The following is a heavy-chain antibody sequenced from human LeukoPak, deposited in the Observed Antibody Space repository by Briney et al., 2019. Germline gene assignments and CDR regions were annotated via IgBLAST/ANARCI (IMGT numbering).Heavy chain of an antibody. D-gene: IGHD3-22*01. CDR3: ARPVSDYYDSSGYYDWFDP. CDR2: IYYSGST. CDR1: GGSISSSSYY. V-gene: IGHV4-39*01. J-gene: IGHJ5*02. Sequence: SETLSLTCTVSGGSISSSSYYWGWLRQPPGKGLEWIGSIYYSGSTYYNPSLKSRVTISVDTSKNQFSLKLSSVTAADTAVYYCARPVSDYYDSSGYYDWFDPWGQGTLVTVSS.